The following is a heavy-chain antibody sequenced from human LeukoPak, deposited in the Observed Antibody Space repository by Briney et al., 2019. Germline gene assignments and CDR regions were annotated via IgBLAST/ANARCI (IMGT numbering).Heavy chain of an antibody. D-gene: IGHD3-22*01. CDR2: ISGSAGNT. J-gene: IGHJ4*02. V-gene: IGHV3-23*01. CDR1: GFTFSMYT. CDR3: AKGYDSSGYYYVETEYYFDY. Sequence: GGSLRLSCAASGFTFSMYTMNWVRQAPGKGLEWVSTISGSAGNTYYADSVKGRFTISRDNSKNTLYLQMNSLRAEDTAVYYCAKGYDSSGYYYVETEYYFDYWGQGTLVTVSS.